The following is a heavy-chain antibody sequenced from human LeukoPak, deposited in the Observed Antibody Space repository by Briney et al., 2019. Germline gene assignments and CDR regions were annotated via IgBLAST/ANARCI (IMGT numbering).Heavy chain of an antibody. CDR1: GFTFSSYA. V-gene: IGHV3-23*01. Sequence: GGSLRLSCAASGFTFSSYAMSWVRQAPGKGLEWVSAISGSGGSTYYADSVKGRFTISRDNSKNTLYLQMNSLRAEDTAVYYRARGHSSGWYPFDYWGQGTLVTVSS. CDR3: ARGHSSGWYPFDY. D-gene: IGHD6-19*01. J-gene: IGHJ4*02. CDR2: ISGSGGST.